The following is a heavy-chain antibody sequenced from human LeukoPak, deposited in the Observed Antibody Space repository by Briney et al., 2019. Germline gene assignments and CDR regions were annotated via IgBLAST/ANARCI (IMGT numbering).Heavy chain of an antibody. CDR1: GFTFSSYA. D-gene: IGHD3-9*01. J-gene: IGHJ6*04. CDR3: AGSILTGYYTGRVDYYYYGMDV. CDR2: ISYDGSNK. V-gene: IGHV3-30-3*01. Sequence: GGSLRLSCAASGFTFSSYAMHWVRQAPGKGLEWVAVISYDGSNKYYADSVKGRFTISRDNSKNTLYLQMSSLRSEDTAVYYCAGSILTGYYTGRVDYYYYGMDVWGKGTTVTVSS.